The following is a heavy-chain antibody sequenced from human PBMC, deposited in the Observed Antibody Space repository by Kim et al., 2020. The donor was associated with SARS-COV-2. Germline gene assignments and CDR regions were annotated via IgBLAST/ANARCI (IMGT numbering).Heavy chain of an antibody. CDR3: ARVRGIVGATGFYYYYGMDV. CDR2: TYYRSKWYN. J-gene: IGHJ6*02. Sequence: SQTLSLTCAISGDSVSSNSAAWNWIRQSPSRGLEWLGRTYYRSKWYNDYAVSVKSRITINPDTSKNQFSLQLNSVTPEDTAVYYCARVRGIVGATGFYYYYGMDVWGQGTTVTVSS. V-gene: IGHV6-1*01. D-gene: IGHD1-26*01. CDR1: GDSVSSNSAA.